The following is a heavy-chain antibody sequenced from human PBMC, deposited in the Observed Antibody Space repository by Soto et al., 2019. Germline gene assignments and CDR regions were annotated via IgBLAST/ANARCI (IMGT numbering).Heavy chain of an antibody. V-gene: IGHV3-23*01. CDR3: VRDLYRSATMPCLDH. D-gene: IGHD1-1*01. J-gene: IGHJ4*02. CDR1: GFTFINYA. Sequence: GGSLRLSCEASGFTFINYARSWVRQSPGKGLECVSSISDTGGDSYYADSMDGRFTVSRDNSKNTLYLQINSLRAEDTAIYYCVRDLYRSATMPCLDHWGQGALVTVYS. CDR2: ISDTGGDS.